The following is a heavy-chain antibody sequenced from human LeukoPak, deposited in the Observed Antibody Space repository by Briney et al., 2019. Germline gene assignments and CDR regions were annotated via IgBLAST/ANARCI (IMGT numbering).Heavy chain of an antibody. D-gene: IGHD3-10*01. CDR3: ARDRGVRTYYYMDV. J-gene: IGHJ6*03. Sequence: SETLSLTCSVPGGSISSGSYYWSWIRQPAGNGLEWIGRIYTSGCTNYNPSLKYRVTISVDTTKNQFSLKLSSVTAADTAVYYCARDRGVRTYYYMDVWGKGTTVTVSS. CDR1: GGSISSGSYY. CDR2: IYTSGCT. V-gene: IGHV4-61*02.